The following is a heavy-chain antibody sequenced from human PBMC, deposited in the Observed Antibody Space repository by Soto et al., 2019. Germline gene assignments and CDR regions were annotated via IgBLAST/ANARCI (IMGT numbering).Heavy chain of an antibody. J-gene: IGHJ3*02. CDR3: ARHGITGSYYDAFDI. Sequence: PSEALSLNCTLSGGSITSSRCHWGWTRQPPGQGLEWIASIKYSGTTFYNPSLKSRVALSVDTSKNQFALKLSSVTAAETAVYYWARHGITGSYYDAFDIWGQGTMVT. V-gene: IGHV4-39*01. D-gene: IGHD1-26*01. CDR2: IKYSGTT. CDR1: GGSITSSRCH.